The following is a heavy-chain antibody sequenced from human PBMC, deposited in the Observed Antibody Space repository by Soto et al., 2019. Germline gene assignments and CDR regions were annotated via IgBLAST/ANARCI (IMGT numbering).Heavy chain of an antibody. CDR2: ISLYSDGT. J-gene: IGHJ5*02. D-gene: IGHD2-2*01. CDR1: GCTFSNYC. CDR3: ARVVPGAEAWFGP. Sequence: ASVNVSYKTSGCTFSNYCITWVRQAPGQPLECLGWISLYSDGTNYAQKFQGRVSMTTDTSTTTAYMELRSLRSDDTAVYYCARVVPGAEAWFGPWGQGTLVTVSS. V-gene: IGHV1-18*01.